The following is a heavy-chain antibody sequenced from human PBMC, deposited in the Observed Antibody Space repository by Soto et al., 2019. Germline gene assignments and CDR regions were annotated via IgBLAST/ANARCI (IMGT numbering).Heavy chain of an antibody. V-gene: IGHV3-23*01. J-gene: IGHJ4*02. Sequence: EVQLLESGGGLVQPGGSLRLSCADSGFTFSSYTMSWVRQGPGKGLEWVSGISSSGGSTVYADSVKGRFTISRDNFKNTLYLQMNSLRAEDTAVYYCAKGWGDYWGQGTPVTVSS. D-gene: IGHD7-27*01. CDR3: AKGWGDY. CDR2: ISSSGGST. CDR1: GFTFSSYT.